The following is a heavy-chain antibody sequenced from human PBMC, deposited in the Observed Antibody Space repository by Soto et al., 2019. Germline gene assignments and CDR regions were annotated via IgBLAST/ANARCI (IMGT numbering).Heavy chain of an antibody. V-gene: IGHV4-39*01. Sequence: QLQLQESGPGLVKPSETLSLICTVSGGSISGNYKYWAWLRQSPGKGLDWIASISYSGTINSNPSLKSRVTISADTSANQFSLRLTSVTAMETAVYYCARLGGVPSSSPALAYWGQGILVSVSS. CDR2: ISYSGTI. CDR1: GGSISGNYKY. CDR3: ARLGGVPSSSPALAY. J-gene: IGHJ4*02. D-gene: IGHD6-13*01.